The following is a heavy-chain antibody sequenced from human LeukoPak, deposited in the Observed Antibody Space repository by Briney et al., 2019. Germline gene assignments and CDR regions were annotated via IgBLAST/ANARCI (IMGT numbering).Heavy chain of an antibody. Sequence: GASVKVSFKASGYTFTRDAIHWVRQAPGQRPEWMGWINAGEGNTKYLQKFQDRVSFTRDTSANIAYMELSSLRSEDTAVYYCARGPPVTTAYSDYWGQGTLVTVSS. J-gene: IGHJ4*01. CDR1: GYTFTRDA. CDR2: INAGEGNT. CDR3: ARGPPVTTAYSDY. V-gene: IGHV1-3*01. D-gene: IGHD1-1*01.